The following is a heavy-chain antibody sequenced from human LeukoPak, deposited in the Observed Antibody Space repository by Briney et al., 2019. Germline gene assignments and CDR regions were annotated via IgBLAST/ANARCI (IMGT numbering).Heavy chain of an antibody. CDR3: ATGSGPNWFDP. CDR1: GFTFNSYA. J-gene: IGHJ5*02. Sequence: GGSLRLSCAASGFTFNSYAMCWVRQAPGKGLEWVSAISGSGGSTYYADSVKGRFTISRDNSKNTLYLQMNSLRAEDTAVYYCATGSGPNWFDPWGQGTLVTVSS. CDR2: ISGSGGST. V-gene: IGHV3-23*01.